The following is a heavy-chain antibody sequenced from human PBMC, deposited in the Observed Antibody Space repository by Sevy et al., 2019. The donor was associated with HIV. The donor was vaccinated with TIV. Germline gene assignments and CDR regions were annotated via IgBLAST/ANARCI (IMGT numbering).Heavy chain of an antibody. V-gene: IGHV1-69*06. Sequence: ASVKVSCKASGGTFSSYAISWVRQAPGQGLEWMGGIIPIFGTANYAQKFQGRVTITADKYTSTAYMELGSLRSEDTAVYYCALGQDYYYYMDVWGKGTTVTVSS. CDR3: ALGQDYYYYMDV. CDR2: IIPIFGTA. J-gene: IGHJ6*03. CDR1: GGTFSSYA.